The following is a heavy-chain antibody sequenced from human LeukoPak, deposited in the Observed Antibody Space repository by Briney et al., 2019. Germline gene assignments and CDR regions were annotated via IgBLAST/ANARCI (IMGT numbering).Heavy chain of an antibody. CDR1: GYSVNTYC. CDR2: IYPGDSDT. Sequence: PGESLKISCRGSGYSVNTYCIGCVRQMPGKGLEWMGIIYPGDSDTRYSPSFQGQVTMSADKSINTAYLQWSSLKASDTAMYYCARRQGCSSTSCPPDYWGQGTLVTVSS. J-gene: IGHJ4*02. V-gene: IGHV5-51*01. D-gene: IGHD2-2*01. CDR3: ARRQGCSSTSCPPDY.